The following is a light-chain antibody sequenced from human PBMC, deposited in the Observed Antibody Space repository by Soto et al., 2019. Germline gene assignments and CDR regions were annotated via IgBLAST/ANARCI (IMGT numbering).Light chain of an antibody. Sequence: DVQMTQSPSTLSASVGDRVTITCRAIPSIGYWLAWYQQKQGKAPNLLIHTATTLVSGVPSRFSASGSRTEFTLNISSLQPDDFATYYCQHYSSYPIAFVQGTRLEIK. CDR2: TAT. V-gene: IGKV1-5*03. CDR3: QHYSSYPIA. CDR1: PSIGYW. J-gene: IGKJ5*01.